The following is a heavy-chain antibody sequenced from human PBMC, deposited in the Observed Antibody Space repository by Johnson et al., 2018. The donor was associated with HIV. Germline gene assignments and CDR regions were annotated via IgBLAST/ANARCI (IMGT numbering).Heavy chain of an antibody. CDR2: IRYDGSNK. Sequence: QVQLVESGGGVVQPGGSLRLSCAASGFTFSSYGMHWVRQAPGKGLEWVAFIRYDGSNKYYADSVKGRFTISRDNSKNTLYLQMNSLRAEDTAVYYCARDTAMVHDAFDIWGQGTMVTVSS. D-gene: IGHD5-18*01. V-gene: IGHV3-30*02. CDR3: ARDTAMVHDAFDI. CDR1: GFTFSSYG. J-gene: IGHJ3*02.